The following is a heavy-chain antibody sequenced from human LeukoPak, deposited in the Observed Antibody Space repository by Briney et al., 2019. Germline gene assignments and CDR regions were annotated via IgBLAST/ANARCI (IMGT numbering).Heavy chain of an antibody. Sequence: SETLSLTCTVSGGSISSYYWSWIRQPPGKGLEWIGYIYYSGSTTYNPSLKGRVTISVDTSKNEFSLKLKSVTAADTALYYCSGEPPRSARFDYRGQGTLVTVFS. CDR3: SGEPPRSARFDY. D-gene: IGHD3-10*01. J-gene: IGHJ4*02. V-gene: IGHV4-59*03. CDR1: GGSISSYY. CDR2: IYYSGST.